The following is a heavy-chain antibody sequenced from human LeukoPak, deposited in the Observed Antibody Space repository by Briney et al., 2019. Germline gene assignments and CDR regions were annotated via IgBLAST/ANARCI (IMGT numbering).Heavy chain of an antibody. J-gene: IGHJ4*02. CDR1: GYSFTSYW. CDR2: IYPGDSDT. V-gene: IGHV5-51*01. Sequence: GESLKISCKGSGYSFTSYWIGWVRQMPGKGLDWMGIIYPGDSDTTYSPSFQGQVIISADKSISTAYLQWSSLKASDTALYYCARFDHDGSYNYFDCWGQGTLVTVSS. CDR3: ARFDHDGSYNYFDC. D-gene: IGHD1-26*01.